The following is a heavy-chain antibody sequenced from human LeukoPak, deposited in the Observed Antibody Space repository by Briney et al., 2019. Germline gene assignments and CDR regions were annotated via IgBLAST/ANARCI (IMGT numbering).Heavy chain of an antibody. J-gene: IGHJ4*02. Sequence: GGSLRLSCAASGFTVSSNYMSWVRQAPGKGLEWVSVSYSGGSSYYADSVKGRFTISRDNSKNTLYLQMNTLRAEDTAVYFCARDRDNVAGTRGYFDYWGQGTLVTVSS. CDR1: GFTVSSNY. CDR2: SYSGGSS. V-gene: IGHV3-53*01. CDR3: ARDRDNVAGTRGYFDY. D-gene: IGHD6-19*01.